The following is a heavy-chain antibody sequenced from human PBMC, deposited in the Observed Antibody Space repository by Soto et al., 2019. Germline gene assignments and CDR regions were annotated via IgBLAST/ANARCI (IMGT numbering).Heavy chain of an antibody. D-gene: IGHD3-10*01. CDR2: IYYSGST. Sequence: SEILSLTCTVSGGSISSYYWSWIRQPPGKGLEWIGYIYYSGSTNYNPSLKSRVTISVDTSKNQFSLKLSSVTAADTAVYYCARVWGSGSHKANNWFDPWGQGTLVTVSS. V-gene: IGHV4-59*01. CDR1: GGSISSYY. J-gene: IGHJ5*02. CDR3: ARVWGSGSHKANNWFDP.